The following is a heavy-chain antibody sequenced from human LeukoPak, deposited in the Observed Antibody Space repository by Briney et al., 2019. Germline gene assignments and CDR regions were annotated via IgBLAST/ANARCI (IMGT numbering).Heavy chain of an antibody. D-gene: IGHD6-19*01. V-gene: IGHV3-11*04. CDR1: GFTFSDYY. Sequence: GGSLRLSCAASGFTFSDYYMSWIRQAPGKGLEWVSYISSSGSTIYYADSVKGRFTISRDNSKNTLYLQMNSLRAEDTAVYYCARVLAVAGTYFDYWGQGTLVTVSS. CDR3: ARVLAVAGTYFDY. CDR2: ISSSGSTI. J-gene: IGHJ4*02.